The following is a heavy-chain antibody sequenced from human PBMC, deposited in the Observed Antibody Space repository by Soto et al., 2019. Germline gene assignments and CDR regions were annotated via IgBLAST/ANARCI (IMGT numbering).Heavy chain of an antibody. CDR1: GYTFIRYG. D-gene: IGHD3-16*01. V-gene: IGHV1-18*01. J-gene: IGHJ6*02. CDR3: ASGGYSATVCGTFSHYGFDF. CDR2: ISPYNDQT. Sequence: QVQLVQSASEVMKPGASVKVSCKASGYTFIRYGITWVRQAPGQRLEWMGWISPYNDQTIYAQKLQGRVTMTADTSTRTVYMQLTILKSDDTAVYYCASGGYSATVCGTFSHYGFDFWGQGTSVTVSS.